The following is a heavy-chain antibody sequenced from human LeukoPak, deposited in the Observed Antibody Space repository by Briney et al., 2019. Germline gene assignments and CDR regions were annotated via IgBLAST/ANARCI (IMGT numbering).Heavy chain of an antibody. CDR1: GFTFSSYS. J-gene: IGHJ4*02. CDR3: VRAPGPAAPFDY. Sequence: GGSLRLSCAASGFTFSSYSLNWVRQAPGMGLEWVSSISSSSHYIYYADSVKGRFTISRDNAKNSLYLQMNSLRAEDTAVYYCVRAPGPAAPFDYWGQGILVTVSP. D-gene: IGHD2-2*01. CDR2: ISSSSHYI. V-gene: IGHV3-21*01.